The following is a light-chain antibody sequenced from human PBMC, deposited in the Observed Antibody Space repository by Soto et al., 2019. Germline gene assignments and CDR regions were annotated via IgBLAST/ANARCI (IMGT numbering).Light chain of an antibody. J-gene: IGKJ4*01. V-gene: IGKV3-20*01. Sequence: EIVLTQSPGTLSLSPGERATLSCRASQSVSSSYLAWYQQKLGQAPRLLIYGASNRATGIPDRFTGSGSGTDFTLTISRLEPEDFAVYYCQQYGSSPLTFGGGTKVEIK. CDR2: GAS. CDR1: QSVSSSY. CDR3: QQYGSSPLT.